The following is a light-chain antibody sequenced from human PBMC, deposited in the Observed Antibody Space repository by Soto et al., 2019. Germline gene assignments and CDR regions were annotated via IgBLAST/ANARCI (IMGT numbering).Light chain of an antibody. Sequence: NFMLTQPHSVSESPGKTVTISCTRSSGSIASNFVQWFLQRPGSAPTAVIYEDDQRPSGVPDRFSVSIDKTSESASLTISGLQPEDEADYYCQSYDTGNRGVFGGGTKLTVL. CDR2: EDD. V-gene: IGLV6-57*04. CDR3: QSYDTGNRGV. CDR1: SGSIASNF. J-gene: IGLJ3*02.